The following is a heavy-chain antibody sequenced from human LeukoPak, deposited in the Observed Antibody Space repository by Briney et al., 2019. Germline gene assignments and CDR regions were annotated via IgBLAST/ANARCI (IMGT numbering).Heavy chain of an antibody. D-gene: IGHD5-18*01. J-gene: IGHJ4*02. Sequence: GGSLRLSCAASGSTVNNNYMNWVRQAPGKGLEWVSALYIGGNTYYADSVRGRFTISRDNSKNTLYLQMNSLRAEDTAIYYCMTAAGYNFGQYWGQGTLVTVSS. CDR2: LYIGGNT. CDR1: GSTVNNNY. CDR3: MTAAGYNFGQY. V-gene: IGHV3-53*01.